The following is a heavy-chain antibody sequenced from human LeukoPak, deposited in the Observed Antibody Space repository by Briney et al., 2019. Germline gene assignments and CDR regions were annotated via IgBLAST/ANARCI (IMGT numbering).Heavy chain of an antibody. D-gene: IGHD2/OR15-2a*01. CDR2: IYYSGST. CDR3: ARAPEGNYLDY. CDR1: GGSISSYY. Sequence: SETLSLTCTVSGGSISSYYWSWIRQLPGKGLEWIGYIYYSGSTNYNPSLKSRITISVDTSKNQFSLKLSSVTAADTAVYYCARAPEGNYLDYWGQGTLVTVSS. J-gene: IGHJ4*02. V-gene: IGHV4-59*08.